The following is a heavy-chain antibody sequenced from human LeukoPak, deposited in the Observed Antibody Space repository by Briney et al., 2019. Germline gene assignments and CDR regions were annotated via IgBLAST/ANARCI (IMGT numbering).Heavy chain of an antibody. V-gene: IGHV2-5*01. CDR3: AHRRRLHNFDY. J-gene: IGHJ4*02. D-gene: IGHD2-15*01. Sequence: SGPTLVKPTQTLALTCTFSGFSLSTSGVGVGWIRQPPGKALEWLALIYWNDDKRYSPSLKGRLTITKDTSKNRVVLTMTNMDPVDTATYYCAHRRRLHNFDYWGQGTLVTVSS. CDR2: IYWNDDK. CDR1: GFSLSTSGVG.